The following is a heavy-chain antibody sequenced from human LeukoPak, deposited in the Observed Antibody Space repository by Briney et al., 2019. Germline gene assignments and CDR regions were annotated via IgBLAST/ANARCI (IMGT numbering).Heavy chain of an antibody. D-gene: IGHD2-2*02. CDR2: MNSDGSST. CDR1: GFTFSSYW. V-gene: IGHV3-74*01. CDR3: ARSRYCSSSSCYTYFDS. Sequence: GGSLRLSCAASGFTFSSYWVNWVRQAPGKGLMWVSRMNSDGSSTTYADSVKGRFTISRDNAKDTLYLQLNSLRVEDTAVYYCARSRYCSSSSCYTYFDSWGQGTLVTVSS. J-gene: IGHJ4*02.